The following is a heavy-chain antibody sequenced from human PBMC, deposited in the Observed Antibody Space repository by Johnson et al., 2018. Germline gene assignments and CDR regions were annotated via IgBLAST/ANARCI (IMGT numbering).Heavy chain of an antibody. CDR3: AKDLVGGVFITVSMDV. V-gene: IGHV3-23*04. J-gene: IGHJ6*03. CDR2: ISGSGDRT. CDR1: GFTFSSYA. Sequence: EVQLVESGGGLVQXGGSXRLXCAASGFTFSSYAMSWVRQVPGKGLEWFSAISGSGDRTYYADSVKGRFAISRDNSKNTLYLQMNSRRSEDTAVYYCAKDLVGGVFITVSMDVLGKGTTVTVSS. D-gene: IGHD3-22*01.